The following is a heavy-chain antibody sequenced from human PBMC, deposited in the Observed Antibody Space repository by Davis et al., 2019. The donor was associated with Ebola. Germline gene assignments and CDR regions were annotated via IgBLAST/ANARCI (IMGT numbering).Heavy chain of an antibody. D-gene: IGHD6-19*01. CDR1: GFTFTNYW. CDR3: ATLVHNSSGL. CDR2: INPADSDT. V-gene: IGHV5-51*01. J-gene: IGHJ4*02. Sequence: GESLKISCKGSGFTFTNYWVGWVRQLAGKGPEWMGIINPADSDTRYSPSFQGQVSISADKSISTAYLQWSSLKASDTAMYYCATLVHNSSGLWGQGTLVTVSP.